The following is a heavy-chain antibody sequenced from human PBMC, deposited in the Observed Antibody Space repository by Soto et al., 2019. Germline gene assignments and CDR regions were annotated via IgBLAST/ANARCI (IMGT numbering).Heavy chain of an antibody. J-gene: IGHJ3*02. CDR2: TYYRSKWYN. D-gene: IGHD2-15*01. CDR3: ASGPSDIVEEDAFDI. Sequence: SQTHSLTCANSGDRASRNSAAWNWIRQSPSRGLEWLGRTYYRSKWYNDYAVSVKSRITINPDTSKNQFSLQLNSVTPEDTAVYYCASGPSDIVEEDAFDIWGQGTMVTVSS. V-gene: IGHV6-1*01. CDR1: GDRASRNSAA.